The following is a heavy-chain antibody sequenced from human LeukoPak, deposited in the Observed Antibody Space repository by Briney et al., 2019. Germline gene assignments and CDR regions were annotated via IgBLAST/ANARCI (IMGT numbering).Heavy chain of an antibody. CDR1: GGSITSDY. V-gene: IGHV4-4*07. J-gene: IGHJ5*02. CDR2: IFTSGST. D-gene: IGHD4/OR15-4a*01. Sequence: SETLSLTRTVVGGSITSDYWSWIRQPAGKGLEWIGRIFTSGSTAYNPSLKSRVTMSLDTSKNQFFLKLSSVTAADTAAYFCSRGGANDLWGQGTLVTVSS. CDR3: SRGGANDL.